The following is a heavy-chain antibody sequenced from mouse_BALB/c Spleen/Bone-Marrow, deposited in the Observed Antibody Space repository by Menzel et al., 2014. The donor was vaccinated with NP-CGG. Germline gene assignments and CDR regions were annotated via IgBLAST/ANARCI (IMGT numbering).Heavy chain of an antibody. D-gene: IGHD1-3*01. CDR1: GYTFTSYY. CDR3: AKHKWAMDY. CDR2: IYPGNVNT. V-gene: IGHV1S56*01. J-gene: IGHJ4*01. Sequence: VQLQQSGPGLVKPGASVRISCKASGYTFTSYYIHWVKQRPGQGLEWIGWIYPGNVNTKYNEKFKVKVTLTADKSSSTAYMQLSSLSSEDSAVYFCAKHKWAMDYWGQGTSVTVSS.